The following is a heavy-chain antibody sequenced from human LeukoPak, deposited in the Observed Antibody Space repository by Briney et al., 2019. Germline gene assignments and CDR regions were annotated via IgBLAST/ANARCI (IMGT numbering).Heavy chain of an antibody. J-gene: IGHJ6*04. CDR3: ARQLVVAATFHYYYGMDV. CDR2: IYSGGST. V-gene: IGHV3-53*01. Sequence: SGGSLRLSCAASGFTVSSNYMSWVRQAPGKGLEWVSVIYSGGSTYYADSVKGRFTISRDNSKNTLYLQMNSLRAEDTAVYYCARQLVVAATFHYYYGMDVWGKGTTVTVSS. D-gene: IGHD2-15*01. CDR1: GFTVSSNY.